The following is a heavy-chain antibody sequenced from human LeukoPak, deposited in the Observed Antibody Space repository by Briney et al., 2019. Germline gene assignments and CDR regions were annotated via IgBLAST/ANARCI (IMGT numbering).Heavy chain of an antibody. J-gene: IGHJ4*02. CDR2: IWFDGSKK. D-gene: IGHD2-21*02. V-gene: IGHV3-33*01. CDR1: GFIFSSYG. CDR3: ARDGCGGDCYLADY. Sequence: GGSLRLSCAASGFIFSSYGMHWVRQAPGKGLEWVAVIWFDGSKKYYADSVKGRITISRDDSKNTLYLQMNSLRAEDTAVYYCARDGCGGDCYLADYWGQGTVDPVSS.